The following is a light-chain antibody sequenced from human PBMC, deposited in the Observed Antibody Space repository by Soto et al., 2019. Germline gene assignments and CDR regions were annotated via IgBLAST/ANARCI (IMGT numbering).Light chain of an antibody. CDR3: QQYNDRLWT. J-gene: IGKJ1*01. V-gene: IGKV4-1*01. CDR2: GAS. Sequence: DIVMTQSPDSLAMSQGETATINCKSSQSVLYSSNNYNYLAWYQQKPGQAPRLLIYGASTRATAIPPRFSGRGSGTEFTLTITSLQSEDFAVYYCQQYNDRLWTFGQGTKVDIK. CDR1: QSVLYSSNNYNY.